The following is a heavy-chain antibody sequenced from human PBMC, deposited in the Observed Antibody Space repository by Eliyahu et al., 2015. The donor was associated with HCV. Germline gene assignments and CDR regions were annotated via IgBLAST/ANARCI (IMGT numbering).Heavy chain of an antibody. V-gene: IGHV3-49*04. CDR3: TRDPGGWYLGGDYYYYGMDV. D-gene: IGHD6-19*01. CDR2: IRSKAYGGTT. CDR1: GFTFGXYA. Sequence: EVQLVESGGGLVQPGRSLRLSCTASGFTFGXYAMSWVRQAPGKGLEWVGFIRSKAYGGTTEYAASVKGRFTISRDDSKSIAYLQMNSLKTEDTAVYYCTRDPGGWYLGGDYYYYGMDVWGQGTTVTVSS. J-gene: IGHJ6*02.